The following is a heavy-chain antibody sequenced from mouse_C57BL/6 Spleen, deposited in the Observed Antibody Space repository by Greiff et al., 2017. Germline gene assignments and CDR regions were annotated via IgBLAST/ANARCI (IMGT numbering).Heavy chain of an antibody. J-gene: IGHJ2*01. CDR2: IQPNSGST. Sequence: QVQLQQPGAELVKPGASVKLSCKASGYTFTSYWMHWVKQRPGQGLEWIGMIQPNSGSTNYNEKFKSKATLTVDKSSSTAYMQLSSLTSEDSAVYYCAIYYYGSSYDYFDYWGQGTTLTVSS. CDR1: GYTFTSYW. D-gene: IGHD1-1*01. CDR3: AIYYYGSSYDYFDY. V-gene: IGHV1-64*01.